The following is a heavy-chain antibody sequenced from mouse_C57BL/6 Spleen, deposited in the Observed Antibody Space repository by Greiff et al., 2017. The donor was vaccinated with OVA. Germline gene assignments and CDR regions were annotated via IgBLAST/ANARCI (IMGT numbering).Heavy chain of an antibody. CDR1: GFSLTSYG. Sequence: VMLVESGPGLVQPSQSLSITCTVSGFSLTSYGVHWVRQSPGKGLEWLGVIWRGGSTDYNAAFMSRLSITKDNSKSQVFFKMNSLQADDTAIYYCAKEDYYGNPFAYWGQGTLVTVSA. CDR3: AKEDYYGNPFAY. CDR2: IWRGGST. D-gene: IGHD2-1*01. J-gene: IGHJ3*01. V-gene: IGHV2-5*01.